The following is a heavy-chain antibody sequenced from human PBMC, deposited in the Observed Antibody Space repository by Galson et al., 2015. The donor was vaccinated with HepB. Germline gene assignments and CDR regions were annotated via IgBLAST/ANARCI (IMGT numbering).Heavy chain of an antibody. J-gene: IGHJ4*02. V-gene: IGHV4-59*08. Sequence: SWIRQPPGKGLEWIGYIYYSGSTNYNPSLKSRVTISVDTSKNQFSLKLSSVTAADTAVYYCARWISSGWPGWYYFDYWGQGTLVTVSS. CDR2: IYYSGST. D-gene: IGHD6-19*01. CDR3: ARWISSGWPGWYYFDY.